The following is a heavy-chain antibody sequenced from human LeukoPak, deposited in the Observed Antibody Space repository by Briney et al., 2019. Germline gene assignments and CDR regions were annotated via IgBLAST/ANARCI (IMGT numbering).Heavy chain of an antibody. CDR3: ARDLDGYRSGNGA. Sequence: GGSLRLSCAASGFTVSSNYMSWVRQAPGKGLVWVSRINTDGSSTDYADSVKGRFTISRDNAKNTLYLQMNSLRAEGTAVYYCARDLDGYRSGNGAWGQGTLVTVSS. V-gene: IGHV3-74*01. D-gene: IGHD5-12*01. CDR1: GFTVSSNY. CDR2: INTDGSST. J-gene: IGHJ5*02.